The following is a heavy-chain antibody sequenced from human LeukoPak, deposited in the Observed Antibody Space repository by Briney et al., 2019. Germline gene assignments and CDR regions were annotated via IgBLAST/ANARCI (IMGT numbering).Heavy chain of an antibody. V-gene: IGHV3-23*01. CDR3: AKDPIFGALNWFDP. CDR1: GFTFDSYA. CDR2: ISGGST. D-gene: IGHD3-3*02. J-gene: IGHJ5*02. Sequence: GGSLRLSCAASGFTFDSYAMSWVRQAPGKGLQWVSTISGGSTYYADSVKGRFTISRDNSKNTLYLQMNSLRAEDTAVYYCAKDPIFGALNWFDPWGQGTLVTVSS.